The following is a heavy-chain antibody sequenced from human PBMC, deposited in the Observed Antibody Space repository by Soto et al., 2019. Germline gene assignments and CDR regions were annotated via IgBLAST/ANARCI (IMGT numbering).Heavy chain of an antibody. CDR3: TTGGSGGIQIDY. V-gene: IGHV3-15*01. CDR1: VLTFSNAS. CDR2: IKSKTDGGTT. Sequence: PWGSLGISCASSVLTFSNASMSWVRQAPGKGLEWVGRIKSKTDGGTTDYAAPVKGRFTISRDDSKNTLYLQMNSLKTEDTAVYYCTTGGSGGIQIDYWGQGTMVTVSS. D-gene: IGHD2-15*01. J-gene: IGHJ4*02.